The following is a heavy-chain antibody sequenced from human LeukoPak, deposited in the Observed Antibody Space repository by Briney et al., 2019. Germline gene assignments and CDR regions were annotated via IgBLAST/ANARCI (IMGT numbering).Heavy chain of an antibody. CDR3: ARSSYGDYIYFDY. CDR1: GFTFSSYA. Sequence: PGGSLRLSCAASGFTFSSYAMSWVRQAPGKGLEWVSAISGSGGSTYYADSVKGRFTISRDNSKNTLYLQMNSLRAEVTAVYYCARSSYGDYIYFDYWGQGTLVTASS. V-gene: IGHV3-23*01. D-gene: IGHD4-17*01. J-gene: IGHJ4*02. CDR2: ISGSGGST.